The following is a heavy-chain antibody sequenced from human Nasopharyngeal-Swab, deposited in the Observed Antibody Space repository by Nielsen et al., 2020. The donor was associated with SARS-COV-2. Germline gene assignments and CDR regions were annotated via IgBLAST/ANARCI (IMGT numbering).Heavy chain of an antibody. CDR2: ISYDGSNK. D-gene: IGHD2-2*02. CDR1: GFTFSSYA. J-gene: IGHJ3*02. Sequence: GESLKISCAASGFTFSSYAMHWVRQAPGKGLEWVAVISYDGSNKYYADSVKGRLTISRDNSKNTLYLQMNSLRAEDTAVYYCARTAAIRGYAFDIWGQGTMVTVSS. CDR3: ARTAAIRGYAFDI. V-gene: IGHV3-30-3*01.